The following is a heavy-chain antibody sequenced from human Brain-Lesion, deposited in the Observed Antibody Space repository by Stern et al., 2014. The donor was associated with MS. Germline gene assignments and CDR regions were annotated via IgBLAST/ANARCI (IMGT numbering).Heavy chain of an antibody. Sequence: QVQLQESGPGLVKPSQTLSLSCTVSGGSISSGGYYWSWIRQPAGKGLEWIGRIFNSGSTNHNPSLKSRVTISIDTSKNQFSLRLNSMTAADTAVYYCARGRVVPGFQYYATDVWGQGTTVIVSS. V-gene: IGHV4-61*02. CDR2: IFNSGST. CDR1: GGSISSGGYY. CDR3: ARGRVVPGFQYYATDV. J-gene: IGHJ6*02. D-gene: IGHD2-2*01.